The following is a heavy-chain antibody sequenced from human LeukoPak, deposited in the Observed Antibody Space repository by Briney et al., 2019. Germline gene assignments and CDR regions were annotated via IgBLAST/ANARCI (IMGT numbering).Heavy chain of an antibody. V-gene: IGHV3-53*01. J-gene: IGHJ6*04. CDR2: IYSGGST. Sequence: GGSLRLSCAASGFTVSSNYMSSVRQAPGKGLEWVSVIYSGGSTYYADSVKGRFTISRDNSKNTLYLQMNSLRAEDTAVYYCARRLDFRANGEDVWGKGTTVTVSS. CDR1: GFTVSSNY. D-gene: IGHD2/OR15-2a*01. CDR3: ARRLDFRANGEDV.